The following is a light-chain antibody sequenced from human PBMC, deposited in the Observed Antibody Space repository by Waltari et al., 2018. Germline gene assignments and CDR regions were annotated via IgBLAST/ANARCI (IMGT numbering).Light chain of an antibody. J-gene: IGLJ3*02. CDR1: SGSIAATY. V-gene: IGLV6-57*01. CDR3: QSYDTTTRV. Sequence: NFVLTQPHSVSESPEKTVPISCTRSSGSIAATYVQGYQQRPGSSPTIVIYENNQRPSGVPDRFSGSIDGSSNSASLTISGLKTDDEADYFCQSYDTTTRVFGGGTKLTVL. CDR2: ENN.